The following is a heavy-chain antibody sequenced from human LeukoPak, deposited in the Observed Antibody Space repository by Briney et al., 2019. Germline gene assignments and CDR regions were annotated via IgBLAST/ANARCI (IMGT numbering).Heavy chain of an antibody. V-gene: IGHV4-38-2*01. Sequence: PSETLSLTCAVSGYSISSGYYWGWIRQPPGKGLEWIGSIYHSGSTYYNPSLTSRVTISVDTSKNQFSLKLSSVTAADTAVYYCARRTDCSGGSCSLDIWGQGTMVTVSS. D-gene: IGHD2-15*01. CDR2: IYHSGST. CDR1: GYSISSGYY. J-gene: IGHJ3*02. CDR3: ARRTDCSGGSCSLDI.